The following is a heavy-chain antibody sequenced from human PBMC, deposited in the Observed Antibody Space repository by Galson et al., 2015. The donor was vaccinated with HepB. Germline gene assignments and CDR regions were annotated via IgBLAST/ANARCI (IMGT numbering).Heavy chain of an antibody. J-gene: IGHJ2*01. Sequence: QSGAEVKKPGESLRISCKGSGYSFTSYWISWVRQMPGKGLEWMGRIDPSDSYTNYSPSFQGHVTISADKSISTAYLQWSSLKASDTAMYYCARRKFGTFNSDWYFDLWGRGTLVTVSS. D-gene: IGHD4-23*01. CDR3: ARRKFGTFNSDWYFDL. V-gene: IGHV5-10-1*01. CDR1: GYSFTSYW. CDR2: IDPSDSYT.